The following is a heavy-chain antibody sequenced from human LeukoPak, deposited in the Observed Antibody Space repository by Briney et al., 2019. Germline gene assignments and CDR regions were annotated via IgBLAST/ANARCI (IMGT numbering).Heavy chain of an antibody. J-gene: IGHJ4*02. D-gene: IGHD1-20*01. Sequence: PGGSLRLSCAASGFTVSSNYMSWVRQAPGKGLEWVSAISGRGVSTSYADSVRGRFTISRDNSKNTLYLQMNSLRAEDTAVYYCAKAASGNWNDVSDYWGQGTLVTVSS. CDR1: GFTVSSNY. CDR2: ISGRGVST. V-gene: IGHV3-23*01. CDR3: AKAASGNWNDVSDY.